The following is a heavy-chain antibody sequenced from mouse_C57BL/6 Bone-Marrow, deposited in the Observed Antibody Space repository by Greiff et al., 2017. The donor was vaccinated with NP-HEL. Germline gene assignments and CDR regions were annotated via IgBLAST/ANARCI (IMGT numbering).Heavy chain of an antibody. CDR1: GYTFTSYW. D-gene: IGHD1-1*01. CDR3: AREEAVVQYYFDY. J-gene: IGHJ2*01. V-gene: IGHV1-69*01. Sequence: QVQLQQPGAELVMPGASVKLSCKASGYTFTSYWMHWVKQRPGQGLEWIGEIDPSDSYTKYNQKFKGKSTLTVDKSSSTAYMQLSSLTSEDSAVYYCAREEAVVQYYFDYWGQGTTLTVSS. CDR2: IDPSDSYT.